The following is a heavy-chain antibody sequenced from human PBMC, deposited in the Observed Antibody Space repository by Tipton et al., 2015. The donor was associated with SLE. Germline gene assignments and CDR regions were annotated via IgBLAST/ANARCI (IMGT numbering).Heavy chain of an antibody. D-gene: IGHD3-3*01. J-gene: IGHJ6*03. Sequence: TLSLTCTVSGGSISSYYWNWIRQPAGKGLEWIGRVSISGNTNYNPSLKSRVTMSVDTFKNQFSLKLTSVTAADTAVYYCARGGRHDFVRPYYYYMDVWGKGTTVTVSS. CDR3: ARGGRHDFVRPYYYYMDV. CDR2: VSISGNT. V-gene: IGHV4-4*07. CDR1: GGSISSYY.